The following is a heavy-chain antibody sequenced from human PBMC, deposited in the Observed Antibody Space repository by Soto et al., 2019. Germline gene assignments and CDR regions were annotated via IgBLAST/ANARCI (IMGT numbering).Heavy chain of an antibody. J-gene: IGHJ4*02. CDR3: ASYGEDYYTLTGYYSDASH. CDR2: INHSGST. D-gene: IGHD3-9*01. V-gene: IGHV4-34*01. Sequence: PSETLSLTCAVYGGSFSGYYWSWIRQPPVKGLEWIGEINHSGSTNYNPSLKSRVTISVDTSKNQFSLKLSSVTAADTAVYYCASYGEDYYTLTGYYSDASHWGQGTLVTVSS. CDR1: GGSFSGYY.